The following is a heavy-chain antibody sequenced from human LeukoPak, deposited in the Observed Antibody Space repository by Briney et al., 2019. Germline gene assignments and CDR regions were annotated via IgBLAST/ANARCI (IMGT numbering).Heavy chain of an antibody. CDR2: IKQDGSEK. D-gene: IGHD2-2*01. Sequence: GGSLRLSCTASGFTFSSYWMSWVRQAPGKGLEWVANIKQDGSEKYYVDSVKGRFTISRDNAKNSLYLQMNSLRAEDTAVYYCARVEVYCSSTSCYPDLSSLDYWGQGTLVTVSS. CDR1: GFTFSSYW. CDR3: ARVEVYCSSTSCYPDLSSLDY. J-gene: IGHJ4*02. V-gene: IGHV3-7*01.